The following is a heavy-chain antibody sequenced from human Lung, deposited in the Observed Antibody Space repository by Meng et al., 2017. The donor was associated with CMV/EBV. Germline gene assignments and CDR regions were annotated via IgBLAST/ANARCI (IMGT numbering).Heavy chain of an antibody. CDR2: ISSSGSTI. V-gene: IGHV3-11*04. Sequence: GGSLRLSCAASGFTFSDYYMSWIRQAPGKGLEGVSYISSSGSTIYYADTVKGRFTIARDNAKNSLYLQMNSLRAEDTAVYYCARDLIVVVPAAPLDYYGMDVWGKGTTVTVSS. D-gene: IGHD2-2*01. CDR1: GFTFSDYY. J-gene: IGHJ6*04. CDR3: ARDLIVVVPAAPLDYYGMDV.